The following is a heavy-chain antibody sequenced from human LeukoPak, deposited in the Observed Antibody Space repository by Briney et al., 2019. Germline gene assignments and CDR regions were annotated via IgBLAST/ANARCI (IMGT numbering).Heavy chain of an antibody. V-gene: IGHV3-23*01. Sequence: PGGSLRLSCAASGFTFSNYAMRWVRQAPGKGLEWVSGISGSGATTDYADSVKGRFTISRDNSKNTLYLQMNSLRAEDTAVYYCARDGEYYYDSSGLLSDAFDIWGQGTMVTVSS. CDR1: GFTFSNYA. D-gene: IGHD3-22*01. CDR2: ISGSGATT. CDR3: ARDGEYYYDSSGLLSDAFDI. J-gene: IGHJ3*02.